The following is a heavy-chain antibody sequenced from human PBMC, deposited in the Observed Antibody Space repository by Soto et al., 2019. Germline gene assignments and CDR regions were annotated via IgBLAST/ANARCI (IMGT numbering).Heavy chain of an antibody. Sequence: QVQLVESGGGVVQPGRSLRLSCAASGFTFSSYGMHWVRQAPGKGLEWVAVISYDGSNKYYAGSVKGRFTISRDNSKNTLYLQMNSLRAEDTAVYYCATHVLWSGYGWFDPWGQGTLVTVSS. CDR1: GFTFSSYG. CDR3: ATHVLWSGYGWFDP. V-gene: IGHV3-30*03. J-gene: IGHJ5*02. D-gene: IGHD3-3*01. CDR2: ISYDGSNK.